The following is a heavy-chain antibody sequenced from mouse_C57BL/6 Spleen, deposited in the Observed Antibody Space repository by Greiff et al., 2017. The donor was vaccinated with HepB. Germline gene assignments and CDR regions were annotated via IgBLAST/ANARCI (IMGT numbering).Heavy chain of an antibody. Sequence: QVQLKQPGAELVKPGASVKLSCKASGYTFTSYWMHWVKQRPGQGLEWIGMIHPNSGSTNYNEKFKSKATLTVDKSSSTAYMQLSSLTSEDSAVYYCARTSRSWYFDVWGTGTTVTVSS. V-gene: IGHV1-64*01. CDR2: IHPNSGST. J-gene: IGHJ1*03. D-gene: IGHD3-1*01. CDR3: ARTSRSWYFDV. CDR1: GYTFTSYW.